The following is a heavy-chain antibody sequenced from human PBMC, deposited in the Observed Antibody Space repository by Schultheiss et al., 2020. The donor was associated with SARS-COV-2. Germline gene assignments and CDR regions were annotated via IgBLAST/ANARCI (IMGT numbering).Heavy chain of an antibody. CDR1: GYSISSGYY. D-gene: IGHD3-10*01. CDR3: ARHLRITMVRGASDYYYYYGMDV. V-gene: IGHV4-38-2*01. CDR2: IYTSGST. J-gene: IGHJ6*02. Sequence: SETLSLTCAVSGYSISSGYYWSWIRQPPGKGLEWIGRIYTSGSTNYNPSLKSRVTMSVDTSKNQFSLKLSSVTAADTAVYYCARHLRITMVRGASDYYYYYGMDVWGQGTTVTVSS.